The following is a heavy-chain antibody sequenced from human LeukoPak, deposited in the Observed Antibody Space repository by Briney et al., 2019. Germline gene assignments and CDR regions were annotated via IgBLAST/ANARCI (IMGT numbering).Heavy chain of an antibody. J-gene: IGHJ4*02. Sequence: GGSLRLSCPASGFTFVDYAMHWLRPAPGKGVDGVSGISWYSCSIGYADSVKGRFTSSRDNAQNSMYLQMNSLRAEDTALYYCAKALYYYDSSGLPDYWGQGTLVTVSS. CDR3: AKALYYYDSSGLPDY. V-gene: IGHV3-9*01. CDR1: GFTFVDYA. D-gene: IGHD3-22*01. CDR2: ISWYSCSI.